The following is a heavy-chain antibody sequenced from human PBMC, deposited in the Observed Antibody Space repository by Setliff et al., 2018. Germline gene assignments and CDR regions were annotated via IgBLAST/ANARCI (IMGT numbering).Heavy chain of an antibody. D-gene: IGHD2-15*01. V-gene: IGHV1-18*01. Sequence: ASVKVSCKASGYTFTSYGITWVRQAPGQGLEWMAWISAYNGYIVYAQKFQGKVTVTTDTSTSTAYMELRSLRSDDTAVYYCARAPPKIVVTVAALDYWGQGALVTVSS. CDR1: GYTFTSYG. CDR3: ARAPPKIVVTVAALDY. J-gene: IGHJ4*02. CDR2: ISAYNGYI.